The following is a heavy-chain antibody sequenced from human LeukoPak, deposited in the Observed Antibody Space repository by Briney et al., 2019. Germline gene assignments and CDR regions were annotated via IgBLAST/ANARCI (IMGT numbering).Heavy chain of an antibody. CDR2: ITPSGDKT. V-gene: IGHV3-23*01. J-gene: IGHJ4*02. CDR1: GFTFNTYG. Sequence: PGGSLRLSCAASGFTFNTYGMSWVRQAPGKGLEYVSAITPSGDKTYYANSVRGRFTISRDNSKNTLYLQIINLGAEDTAVYYCAKYQTTSALTTFDQWGQGTLVTVSS. CDR3: AKYQTTSALTTFDQ. D-gene: IGHD1-1*01.